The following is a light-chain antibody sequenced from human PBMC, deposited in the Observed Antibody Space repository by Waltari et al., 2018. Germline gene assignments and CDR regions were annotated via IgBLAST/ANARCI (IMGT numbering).Light chain of an antibody. Sequence: ELVMTQSPATLSVSPGESATLPCRASHSVSSNLAWYQQKPGQAPRLLIYGASTRATGIPARFSGSGSGTEFTLTISSLQSEDFAVYYCQQYNNWPWTFGQGTKVEIK. V-gene: IGKV3-15*01. CDR3: QQYNNWPWT. CDR2: GAS. J-gene: IGKJ1*01. CDR1: HSVSSN.